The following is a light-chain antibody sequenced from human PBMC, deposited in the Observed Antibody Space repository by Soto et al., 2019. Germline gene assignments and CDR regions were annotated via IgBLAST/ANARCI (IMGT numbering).Light chain of an antibody. J-gene: IGKJ3*01. CDR3: LQRYSILFT. V-gene: IGKV1-39*01. CDR1: QSSSSY. CDR2: AAS. Sequence: DIQMTQSPSSLSASVGDRVTITCRASQSSSSYLNGYQQKPWKAPKLLIYAASSLQSGVPSRFGGSASGTDFTRAISSLQPEDSATYYCLQRYSILFTFGPGNKVDIK.